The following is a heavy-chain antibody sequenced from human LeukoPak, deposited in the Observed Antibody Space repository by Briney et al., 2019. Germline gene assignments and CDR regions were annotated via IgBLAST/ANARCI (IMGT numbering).Heavy chain of an antibody. CDR3: ARGLDGFSLPNWFDP. D-gene: IGHD3-3*01. CDR2: IKQDGSEK. J-gene: IGHJ5*02. V-gene: IGHV3-7*01. CDR1: SGYW. Sequence: GGSLRLSCAAFSGYWMTWVRQAPGKGLEWVANIKQDGSEKYYVDSVKGRFTISRDNAKNSLFLQMSNLRAEDTAMYYCARGLDGFSLPNWFDPWGQGTLVIVSS.